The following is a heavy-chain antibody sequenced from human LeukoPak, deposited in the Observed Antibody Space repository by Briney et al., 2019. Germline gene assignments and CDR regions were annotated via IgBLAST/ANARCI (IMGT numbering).Heavy chain of an antibody. CDR3: AKERGYSYALKGGFDY. V-gene: IGHV3-9*01. CDR2: ISWNGGSI. Sequence: PGRSLRLSCAASGFTFDDYAMHWVRQAPGKGLEWVSGISWNGGSIGYADSVKGRFTISRDNAKNSLYLQMNSLRAEDTALYYCAKERGYSYALKGGFDYWGQGTLVTVSS. CDR1: GFTFDDYA. J-gene: IGHJ4*02. D-gene: IGHD5-18*01.